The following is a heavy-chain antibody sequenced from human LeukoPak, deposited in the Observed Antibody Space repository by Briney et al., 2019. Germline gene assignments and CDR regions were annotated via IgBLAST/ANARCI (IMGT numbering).Heavy chain of an antibody. J-gene: IGHJ4*02. D-gene: IGHD2-8*01. CDR3: ARLGYCTNGACYTHPLDY. Sequence: KPSETLSLTCTVSGGSISNSNYYWGWIRQPPGKGLEWIGRIYCSGSTYYNPSLKSRVTISVDTSKNHFSLKLSSVTAADTAVYYCARLGYCTNGACYTHPLDYWGQGTLVTVSS. CDR2: IYCSGST. V-gene: IGHV4-39*02. CDR1: GGSISNSNYY.